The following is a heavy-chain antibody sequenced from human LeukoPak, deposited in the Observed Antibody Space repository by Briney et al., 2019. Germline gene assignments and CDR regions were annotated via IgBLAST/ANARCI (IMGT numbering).Heavy chain of an antibody. D-gene: IGHD3-22*01. Sequence: GGSLRLSCAASGFTFSSYSMNWVRQAPGKVLEWVSSISSSSSYIYYADSVKGRFTISRDNAKNSLYLQMNSLRAEDTAVYYCARDFRLYYYDSSGSELDDWGQGTLVTVSS. CDR2: ISSSSSYI. J-gene: IGHJ4*02. CDR3: ARDFRLYYYDSSGSELDD. CDR1: GFTFSSYS. V-gene: IGHV3-21*01.